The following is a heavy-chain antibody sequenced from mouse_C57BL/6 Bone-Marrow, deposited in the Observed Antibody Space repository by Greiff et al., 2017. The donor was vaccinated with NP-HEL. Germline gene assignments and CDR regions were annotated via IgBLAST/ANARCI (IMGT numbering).Heavy chain of an antibody. CDR3: ARHDTTVVADYYAMDY. J-gene: IGHJ4*01. D-gene: IGHD1-1*01. V-gene: IGHV1-62-2*01. CDR1: GYTSTEYT. CDR2: FYPGSGSI. Sequence: QVQLQQSGAELVKPGASVKLSCKASGYTSTEYTIHWVKQRSGQGLEWIGWFYPGSGSIKYNEKFKDKATLTADKSSSTVYMELSRLTSEDSAVYFCARHDTTVVADYYAMDYWGQGTSVTVSS.